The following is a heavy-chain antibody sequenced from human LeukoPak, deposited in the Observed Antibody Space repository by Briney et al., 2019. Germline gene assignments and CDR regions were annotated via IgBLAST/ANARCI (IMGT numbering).Heavy chain of an antibody. CDR1: GFTFSSYG. J-gene: IGHJ5*02. Sequence: GRSLRLSCAASGFTFSSYGMHWVRQATGKGLEWVSGISWNSGSIGYADSVKGRFTISRDNAKNSLYLQMNSLRPEDTALYYCTKDRYDFWSGYSWFDPWGQGTLVTVSS. CDR2: ISWNSGSI. V-gene: IGHV3-9*01. D-gene: IGHD3-3*01. CDR3: TKDRYDFWSGYSWFDP.